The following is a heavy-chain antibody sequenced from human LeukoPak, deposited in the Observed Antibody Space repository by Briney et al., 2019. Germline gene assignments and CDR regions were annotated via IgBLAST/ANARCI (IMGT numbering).Heavy chain of an antibody. D-gene: IGHD3-10*01. V-gene: IGHV3-66*01. J-gene: IGHJ4*02. CDR2: IYSGDTT. Sequence: GGSLRLSCAASGFTVSTNYMSWVRQAPGKGLEWVSVIYSGDTTFYADSVRGKFTISRDNSKNTLYLQMNSLRAEDTAVYHCASILRSSSGYYFDYWGQGTLVTVSS. CDR3: ASILRSSSGYYFDY. CDR1: GFTVSTNY.